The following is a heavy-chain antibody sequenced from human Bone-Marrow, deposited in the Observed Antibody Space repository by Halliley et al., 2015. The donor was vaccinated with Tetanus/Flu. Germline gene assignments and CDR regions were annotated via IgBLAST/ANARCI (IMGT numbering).Heavy chain of an antibody. Sequence: SLRLSCAASGFTFKDFAMSWVRQSPGKGLEWVSSISGRGGSTPGTTRDYAASVEGRFTISRDNSKNSLYLQMDNLRAEDTAVYYCAKGGYNAVYSFDEYYFDLWGQGVLVTVSS. CDR2: ISGRGGSTPGTTR. J-gene: IGHJ4*02. V-gene: IGHV3-23*01. D-gene: IGHD5-12*01. CDR3: AKGGYNAVYSFDEYYFDL. CDR1: GFTFKDFA.